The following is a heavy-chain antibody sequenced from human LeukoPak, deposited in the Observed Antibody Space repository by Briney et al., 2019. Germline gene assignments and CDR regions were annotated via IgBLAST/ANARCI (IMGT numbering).Heavy chain of an antibody. D-gene: IGHD3-3*01. V-gene: IGHV4-61*08. Sequence: SETLSLTCTVSGGSISSGGDYWNWIRQPPGKGLEWIGYIYYSGSTNYNPSLKSRVTISIDTSKNQFSLKLSSVTAADTAVYYCARLRSGEVEIDYWGQGTLVTVSS. CDR3: ARLRSGEVEIDY. CDR2: IYYSGST. CDR1: GGSISSGGDY. J-gene: IGHJ4*01.